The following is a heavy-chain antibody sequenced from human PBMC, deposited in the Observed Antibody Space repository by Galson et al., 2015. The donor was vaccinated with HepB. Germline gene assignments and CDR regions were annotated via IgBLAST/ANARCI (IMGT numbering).Heavy chain of an antibody. J-gene: IGHJ3*02. CDR1: GYSFTSYW. D-gene: IGHD6-13*01. CDR3: ARPVVAAAGTGAFDI. V-gene: IGHV5-10-1*01. CDR2: IDPSDSYT. Sequence: QSGAEVKKPGESLRISCTGSGYSFTSYWISWVRQMPGKGLEWMGRIDPSDSYTNYSPSFQGHVTISADKSISTAYLQWSSLKASDTAMYYCARPVVAAAGTGAFDIWGQGTMVTVSS.